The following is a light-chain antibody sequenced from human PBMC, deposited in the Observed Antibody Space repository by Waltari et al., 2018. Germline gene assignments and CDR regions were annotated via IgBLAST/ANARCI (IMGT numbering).Light chain of an antibody. CDR2: NVS. Sequence: QSALTQPASVSGSPGQSSTISCTGTSSDVGYYNYVPWYQQHPGKAPKLMIYNVSKRPSGVSNRFSGSKSGNTASLTISGLQAEDEADYYCNSHTTSTTWVFGGGTKVTVL. J-gene: IGLJ2*01. CDR3: NSHTTSTTWV. CDR1: SSDVGYYNY. V-gene: IGLV2-14*01.